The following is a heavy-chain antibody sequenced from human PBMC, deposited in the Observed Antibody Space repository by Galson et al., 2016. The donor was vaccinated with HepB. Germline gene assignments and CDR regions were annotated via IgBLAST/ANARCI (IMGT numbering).Heavy chain of an antibody. J-gene: IGHJ4*02. V-gene: IGHV3-33*08. CDR1: GFTFSSYG. CDR3: ARQGRYHFESKGDY. D-gene: IGHD3-3*02. Sequence: SLRLSCAASGFTFSSYGMHWVRQAPGKGLEWVAVIWYDGSNKYYADSVKGRFTISRDNSKNTLYLQMNSLRAEDTAVYYCARQGRYHFESKGDYWGPGTLVTVSS. CDR2: IWYDGSNK.